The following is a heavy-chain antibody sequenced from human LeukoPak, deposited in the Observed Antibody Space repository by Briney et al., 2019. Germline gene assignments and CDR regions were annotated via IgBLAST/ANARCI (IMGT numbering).Heavy chain of an antibody. D-gene: IGHD2-21*02. CDR3: ARGHEHIVVVTAISDWFDP. CDR1: GGSFSGYY. J-gene: IGHJ5*02. CDR2: INHSGST. V-gene: IGHV4-34*01. Sequence: SETLSLTCAAYGGSFSGYYWSWIRQPPGKGLEWIGEINHSGSTNYNPSLKSRVTISVDTSKNQFSLKLSSVIAADTAVYYCARGHEHIVVVTAISDWFDPWGQGTLVTVSS.